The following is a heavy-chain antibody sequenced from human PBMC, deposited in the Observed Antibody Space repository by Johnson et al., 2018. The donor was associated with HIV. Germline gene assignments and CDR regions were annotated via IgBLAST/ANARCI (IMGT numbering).Heavy chain of an antibody. CDR1: GFTFRNYG. J-gene: IGHJ3*02. Sequence: QVQLVESGGGVVQPGRSLRLSCAASGFTFRNYGMHWVRQAPGKGLEWVAVTWFDGINKNYADSVQGQFTISRDNSKNTLFLHMNSLGADDTAVYYCAKDFRIVVVKSAFDIWGQGTMVTVS. D-gene: IGHD3-22*01. CDR3: AKDFRIVVVKSAFDI. CDR2: TWFDGINK. V-gene: IGHV3-33*03.